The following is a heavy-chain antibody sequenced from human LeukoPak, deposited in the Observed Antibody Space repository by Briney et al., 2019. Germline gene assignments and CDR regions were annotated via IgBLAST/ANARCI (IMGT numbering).Heavy chain of an antibody. CDR2: IYYSGST. CDR1: GGSISSGDYY. CDR3: ARTEDYYGSGSHFDY. J-gene: IGHJ4*02. D-gene: IGHD3-10*01. V-gene: IGHV4-30-4*08. Sequence: PSETLSLTCTVSGGSISSGDYYWSWIRQPPGKGLEWIGSIYYSGSTYYNPSLKSRVTISVDTSKNQFSLKLSSVTAADTAVYYCARTEDYYGSGSHFDYWGQGTLVTVSS.